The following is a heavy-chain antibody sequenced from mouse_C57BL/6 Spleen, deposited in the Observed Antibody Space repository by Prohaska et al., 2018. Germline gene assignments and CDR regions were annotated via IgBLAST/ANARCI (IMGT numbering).Heavy chain of an antibody. CDR3: ARDYGSRGSMDY. V-gene: IGHV3-6*01. CDR1: GYSITSGYY. Sequence: DVQLQESGPGLVKPSQSLSLTCSVTGYSITSGYYWNWIRKFPGNKLEWMGYISYDGSNNYNPSLKNRISITRDTSKNQFFLKLNSVTAEDTATYYCARDYGSRGSMDYWGQGTSVTVAS. D-gene: IGHD1-1*01. CDR2: ISYDGSN. J-gene: IGHJ4*01.